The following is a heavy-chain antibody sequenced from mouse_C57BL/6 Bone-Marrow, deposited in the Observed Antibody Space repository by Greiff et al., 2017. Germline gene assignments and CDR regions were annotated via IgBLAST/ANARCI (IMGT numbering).Heavy chain of an antibody. D-gene: IGHD4-1*01. Sequence: QVQLQQPGAELVKPGASVKMSCKASGYTFTSYWITWVKQRPGQGLEWIGDIYPTSGRTNYNEKFKSKPILTVETSSNTAYMQLSSLTSEDSAVFYCARSGPLGRSFDNWGQGTTLTVSS. CDR1: GYTFTSYW. CDR3: ARSGPLGRSFDN. V-gene: IGHV1-55*01. J-gene: IGHJ2*01. CDR2: IYPTSGRT.